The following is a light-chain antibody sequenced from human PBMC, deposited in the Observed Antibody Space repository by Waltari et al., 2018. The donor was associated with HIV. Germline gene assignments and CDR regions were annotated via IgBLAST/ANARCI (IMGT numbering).Light chain of an antibody. CDR2: RNN. CDR3: TAWDDSLSGVV. J-gene: IGLJ2*01. V-gene: IGLV1-47*01. CDR1: RSNIGSKY. Sequence: QSVLTQPPSASGTPWQRVTISCSGSRSNIGSKYVYWYQQLPGTAPKLLIYRNNQWPSGVPDRFSGSKSGTSASLAISGLRSEDEADYYCTAWDDSLSGVVFGGGTKLTVL.